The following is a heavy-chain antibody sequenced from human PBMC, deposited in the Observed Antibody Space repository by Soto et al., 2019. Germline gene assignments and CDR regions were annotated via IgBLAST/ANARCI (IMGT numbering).Heavy chain of an antibody. Sequence: QLVQSGGEVKEPEASVQVSCKASGYTFNNYGITWVREAPGQGLEWMGWISVYNGNKNYAKKVQGRVSMTADTSTSTAYMELRSLQSDDTALYFCARVVITLIRGSKVDFYSMDVWGQGTTVTVSS. V-gene: IGHV1-18*01. J-gene: IGHJ6*02. D-gene: IGHD3-10*01. CDR1: GYTFNNYG. CDR3: ARVVITLIRGSKVDFYSMDV. CDR2: ISVYNGNK.